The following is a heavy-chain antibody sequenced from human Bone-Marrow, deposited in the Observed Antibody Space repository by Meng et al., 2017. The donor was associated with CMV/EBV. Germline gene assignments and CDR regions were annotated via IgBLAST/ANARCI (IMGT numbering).Heavy chain of an antibody. CDR1: GGSISSSSYY. J-gene: IGHJ6*02. Sequence: SETLSLTCTVSGGSISSSSYYWGWIRQPPGKGLEWIGSIYYSGSTYYNPSLKSRVTISVDTSKNQFSLKLSSVTAADTAVYYCARDSPYYDSSGYYFPYGMDVCGQGTTVTVSS. V-gene: IGHV4-39*07. CDR2: IYYSGST. CDR3: ARDSPYYDSSGYYFPYGMDV. D-gene: IGHD3-22*01.